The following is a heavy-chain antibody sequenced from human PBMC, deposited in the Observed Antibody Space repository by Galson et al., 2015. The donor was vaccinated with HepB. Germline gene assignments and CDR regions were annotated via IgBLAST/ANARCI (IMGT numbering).Heavy chain of an antibody. CDR3: ARDLRSGYGPMYYYYGMDV. V-gene: IGHV3-7*01. J-gene: IGHJ6*02. CDR2: IKQDGSEK. CDR1: GFTFSSYW. D-gene: IGHD5-18*01. Sequence: SLRLSCAASGFTFSSYWMSWVRQAPGKGLEWVANIKQDGSEKYYVDSVKGRFTISRDNAKNSLYLQMNSLRAEDTAVYYCARDLRSGYGPMYYYYGMDVWGQGTTVTVSS.